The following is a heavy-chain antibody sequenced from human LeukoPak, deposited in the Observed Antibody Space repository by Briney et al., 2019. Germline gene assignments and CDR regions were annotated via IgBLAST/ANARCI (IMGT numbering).Heavy chain of an antibody. V-gene: IGHV5-51*01. CDR3: ATQGGSGSYYNQTDAFDI. D-gene: IGHD3-10*01. J-gene: IGHJ3*02. CDR1: GYSFTSYW. Sequence: GESLKISCKGSGYSFTSYWIGWVRQMPGKGLEWMGIIYPGDSDTRYSSSFQGQVTISADKSISTAYLQWSSLKASDTAMYYCATQGGSGSYYNQTDAFDIWGQGTMVTVSS. CDR2: IYPGDSDT.